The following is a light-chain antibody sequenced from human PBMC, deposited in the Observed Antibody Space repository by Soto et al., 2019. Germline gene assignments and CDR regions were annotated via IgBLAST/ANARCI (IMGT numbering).Light chain of an antibody. CDR1: TSDVGAYTY. V-gene: IGLV2-14*03. Sequence: QSALTQPASVSGSPGQSITLSCTGTTSDVGAYTYVSWYQQHPGKAPKLMIYDVSHRPSGVSNRFSGSKSGNTASPTISGLQAEDEADYFCSSYTSSSTRVFGTGTKVTVL. CDR2: DVS. J-gene: IGLJ1*01. CDR3: SSYTSSSTRV.